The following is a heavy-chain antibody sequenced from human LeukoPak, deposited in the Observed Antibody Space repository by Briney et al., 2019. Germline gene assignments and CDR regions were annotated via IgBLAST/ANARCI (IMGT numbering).Heavy chain of an antibody. D-gene: IGHD2-2*01. CDR2: IRHDGSNK. J-gene: IGHJ4*02. V-gene: IGHV3-30*02. Sequence: GGSLRLSCAASGFTFSSYGMHWVRQSPGKGLEWVAFIRHDGSNKYYADSVKGRFTISRDNSKNTLYLQMNSLRAEDTAVYYSAKGDCSSTSCHGPFDYWGQGTLVTVSS. CDR1: GFTFSSYG. CDR3: AKGDCSSTSCHGPFDY.